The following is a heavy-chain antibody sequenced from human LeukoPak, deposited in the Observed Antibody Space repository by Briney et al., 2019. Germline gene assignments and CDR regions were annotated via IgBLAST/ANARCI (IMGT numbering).Heavy chain of an antibody. CDR2: IQYDGSDK. V-gene: IGHV3-30*02. Sequence: GGSLRLSCEASRFTFSGYGMHWVRQAPGKGLEWVSFIQYDGSDKYYADSVKGRFTISRDNSKNTLYLQMNSLRAEDTAVYYCAKDFWGAAPGTNWFDPWGQGTLVTVSS. CDR1: RFTFSGYG. CDR3: AKDFWGAAPGTNWFDP. D-gene: IGHD6-13*01. J-gene: IGHJ5*02.